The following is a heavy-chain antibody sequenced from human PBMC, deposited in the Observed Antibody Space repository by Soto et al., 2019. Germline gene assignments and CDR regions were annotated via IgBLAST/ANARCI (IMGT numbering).Heavy chain of an antibody. V-gene: IGHV3-64*01. CDR1: GFTFSSYA. Sequence: GGSLRLSCAASGFTFSSYAMHWVRQAPGKGLEYVSAISSNGGSTYYANSVKGRFTISRDNSKNTLYLQMGSLRAEDMAVYYCARPTNYYYYYYMDVWGKGTTVTVSS. CDR3: ARPTNYYYYYYMDV. CDR2: ISSNGGST. J-gene: IGHJ6*03.